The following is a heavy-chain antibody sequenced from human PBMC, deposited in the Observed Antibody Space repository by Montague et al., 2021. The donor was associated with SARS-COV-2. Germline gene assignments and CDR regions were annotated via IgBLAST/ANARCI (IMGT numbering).Heavy chain of an antibody. Sequence: SLRLSCAASGFTFSNYWMSWIRQAPGKRLEWVANIQQDGSKKYYVDSVKGRFTISRDNAKKSLYLQMNSLRAEDTAVYYCARDLSGSQYLYYFDYWGQGTLVTVSS. CDR1: GFTFSNYW. V-gene: IGHV3-7*01. J-gene: IGHJ4*02. CDR3: ARDLSGSQYLYYFDY. CDR2: IQQDGSKK. D-gene: IGHD3-3*01.